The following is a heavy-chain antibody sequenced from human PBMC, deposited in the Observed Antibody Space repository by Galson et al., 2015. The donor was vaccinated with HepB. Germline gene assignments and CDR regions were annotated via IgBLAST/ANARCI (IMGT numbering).Heavy chain of an antibody. Sequence: SLRLSCAASGFTFSSYAMSWVRQAPGKGLEWVSAISGSGGSTYYADSVKGRFTISRDNSKNTLYLQMNSLRAEDTAVYYCAKDHQTDTYSSGWYTDCYHGMDVWGQGTTVTVSS. CDR3: AKDHQTDTYSSGWYTDCYHGMDV. CDR1: GFTFSSYA. CDR2: ISGSGGST. D-gene: IGHD6-19*01. J-gene: IGHJ6*02. V-gene: IGHV3-23*01.